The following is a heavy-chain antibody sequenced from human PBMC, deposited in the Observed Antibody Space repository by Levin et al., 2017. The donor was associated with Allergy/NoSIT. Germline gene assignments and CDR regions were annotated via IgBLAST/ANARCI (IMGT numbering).Heavy chain of an antibody. Sequence: SETLSLTCAVYGGSFVGRYWTWIRQPPGKGLEWIGQINDSGNTNYNPSLKSRVTMSVDTSKNQFSLRLNSLTAADTAVYYWARRGTLLKMEQWLDTCFDYWGQGTLVTVSS. CDR2: INDSGNT. D-gene: IGHD6-19*01. V-gene: IGHV4-34*01. J-gene: IGHJ4*02. CDR1: GGSFVGRY. CDR3: ARRGTLLKMEQWLDTCFDY.